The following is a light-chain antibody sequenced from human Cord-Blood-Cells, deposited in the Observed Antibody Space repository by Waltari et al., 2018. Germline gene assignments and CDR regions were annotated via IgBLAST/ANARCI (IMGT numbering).Light chain of an antibody. CDR3: SSYTSSSTVV. CDR2: DVS. V-gene: IGLV2-14*01. Sequence: QSALTQPASVSGSPGQSITISCTRTSSDVGGYKYVSWYQQHPGKAPKLMIYDVSNLPSGVSNRFSGSKSGNTASLTISGLQAEDEADYYCSSYTSSSTVVFGGGTKLTVL. CDR1: SSDVGGYKY. J-gene: IGLJ2*01.